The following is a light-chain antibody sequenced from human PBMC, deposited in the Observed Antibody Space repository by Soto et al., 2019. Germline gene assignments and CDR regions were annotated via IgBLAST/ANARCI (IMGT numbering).Light chain of an antibody. V-gene: IGKV1-39*01. CDR2: AAS. Sequence: DSHMTRSPSSLSSSVGDRVTITCRARQNISSYLNWYQQKPGKDPNLLIYAASSLQSGVPSRFSGSGSGTDFTLTISSLQPEDFATYYCQQTYSTPWTFGQGTKVDIK. CDR3: QQTYSTPWT. CDR1: QNISSY. J-gene: IGKJ1*01.